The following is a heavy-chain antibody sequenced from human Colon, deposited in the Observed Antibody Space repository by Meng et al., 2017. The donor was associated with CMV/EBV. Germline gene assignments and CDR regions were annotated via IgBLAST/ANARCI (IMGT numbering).Heavy chain of an antibody. V-gene: IGHV4-34*01. CDR3: ARGWVRDRSSLHFDY. Sequence: QVHLQQLGAGLLKPSETLSLTCAVYGGSFTNYYWSWIRQPPGKGLEWIAEINHSGTTYYNPSLKSRVTLSLDSSTNQFSLKLSSVTAADAAIYYCARGWVRDRSSLHFDYWGQGTLVTVSS. J-gene: IGHJ4*02. CDR2: INHSGTT. CDR1: GGSFTNYY. D-gene: IGHD6-6*01.